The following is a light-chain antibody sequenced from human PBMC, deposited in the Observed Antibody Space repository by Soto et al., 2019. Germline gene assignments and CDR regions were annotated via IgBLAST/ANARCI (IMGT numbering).Light chain of an antibody. V-gene: IGKV1-5*03. CDR3: QQRSNWPRT. J-gene: IGKJ1*01. CDR2: KAS. CDR1: QSISSR. Sequence: DVQMTQSPSTLSASVGDRVTISSLASQSISSRLAWYQQKPGKAPKLLIYKASTLESGVPSNFSGSGSGTEFSLTISSLQSEDFAVYYCQQRSNWPRTFGQGTKVDIK.